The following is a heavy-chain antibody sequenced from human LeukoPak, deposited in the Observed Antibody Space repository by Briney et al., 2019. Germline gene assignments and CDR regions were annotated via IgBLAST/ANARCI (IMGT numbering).Heavy chain of an antibody. J-gene: IGHJ3*02. Sequence: SSETLSLTCAVYDGSFSGYYWSWIRQPPGKGLEWIGEINHSGSTNYNPSLKSRVTTSVDKSKNQFSLKLSSVTAADTAVYYCAGAHCGGDCYSGRAFDIWGQGTMVTVSS. CDR2: INHSGST. V-gene: IGHV4-34*01. CDR1: DGSFSGYY. CDR3: AGAHCGGDCYSGRAFDI. D-gene: IGHD2-21*02.